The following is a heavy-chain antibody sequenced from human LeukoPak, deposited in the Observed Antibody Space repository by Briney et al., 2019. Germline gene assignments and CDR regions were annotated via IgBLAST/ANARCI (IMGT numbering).Heavy chain of an antibody. CDR3: ARLRGNYFPDY. J-gene: IGHJ4*02. CDR1: GGSVSGYY. V-gene: IGHV4-59*02. D-gene: IGHD4-11*01. CDR2: IYYSGST. Sequence: SETLSLTCTVSGGSVSGYYWSWIRQPPGKGLEWIGYIYYSGSTNYNPSLKSRITISVDTSKNQFSLRLSSVTAADTAVYYCARLRGNYFPDYWGQGTLVTVSS.